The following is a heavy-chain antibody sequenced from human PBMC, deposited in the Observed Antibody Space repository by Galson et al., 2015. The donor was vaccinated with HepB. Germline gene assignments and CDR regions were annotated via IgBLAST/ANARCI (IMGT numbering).Heavy chain of an antibody. CDR1: GDSVSSNSAA. Sequence: CAISGDSVSSNSAAWNWIRQSPSRGLEWLGRTYYRSKWYNDYAVSVKSRITINPDTSKNQFSLQLNSVTPGDTAVYYCARDSTVWFGELLYLDYWGQGTLVTVSS. V-gene: IGHV6-1*01. CDR2: TYYRSKWYN. D-gene: IGHD3-10*01. CDR3: ARDSTVWFGELLYLDY. J-gene: IGHJ4*02.